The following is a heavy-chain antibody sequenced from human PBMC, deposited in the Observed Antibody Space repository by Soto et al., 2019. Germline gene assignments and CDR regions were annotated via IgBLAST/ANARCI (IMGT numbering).Heavy chain of an antibody. V-gene: IGHV3-30*18. Sequence: QVQLVESWGGVVQPGRSLRLSCAASGFTVSSYGMDWVRQAPGKRLKWVAVISYDGSNKYYADSVKGRFTISRDNSKNTLYLQMNSLRAEDTAVYYCAKDRTTGLAFSHYLDYWGQGTLVTVSS. CDR3: AKDRTTGLAFSHYLDY. CDR1: GFTVSSYG. D-gene: IGHD3-3*02. CDR2: ISYDGSNK. J-gene: IGHJ4*02.